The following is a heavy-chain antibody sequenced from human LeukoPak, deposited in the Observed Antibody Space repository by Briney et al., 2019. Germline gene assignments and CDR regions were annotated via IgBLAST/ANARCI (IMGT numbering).Heavy chain of an antibody. V-gene: IGHV4-4*07. CDR2: IYTSGST. D-gene: IGHD2-2*01. J-gene: IGHJ4*02. Sequence: PSETLSLTCTVSGGSISSYYWSWIRQPAGKGLEWIGRIYTSGSTNYIPSLKSRVTMSVDTSKNQFSLKLSSVTAADTAVYYCARDSCSSTSCYEYFDYWGQGTLVTVSS. CDR1: GGSISSYY. CDR3: ARDSCSSTSCYEYFDY.